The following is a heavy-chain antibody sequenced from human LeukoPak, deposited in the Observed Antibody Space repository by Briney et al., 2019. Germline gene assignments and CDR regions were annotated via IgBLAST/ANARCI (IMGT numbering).Heavy chain of an antibody. J-gene: IGHJ4*02. CDR3: ARDGSCFDF. CDR2: IKGDGTKM. V-gene: IGHV3-7*01. CDR1: GFTFSEYW. D-gene: IGHD6-19*01. Sequence: PGGSLRLSCGASGFTFSEYWMTWVRQAPGRGPEWVANIKGDGTKMYYVDSVKGRFTISRDNDKKSLYLQMNNLRVEDTAVYHCARDGSCFDFWGQGALVTVSS.